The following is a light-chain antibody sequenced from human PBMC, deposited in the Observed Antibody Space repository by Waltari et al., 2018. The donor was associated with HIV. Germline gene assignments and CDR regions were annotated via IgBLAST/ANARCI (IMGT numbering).Light chain of an antibody. CDR3: AVWDDSLGGAV. Sequence: QSVVTQPPSASGTPGQRVTISCSGSGSNIGTYSVNWYQHFPGTAPKLLIYMNDQRPPGVPGRFSGSQSGTSASLASSGLQYDDEADYYCAVWDDSLGGAVFGGGTKLTVL. V-gene: IGLV1-47*01. J-gene: IGLJ2*01. CDR2: MND. CDR1: GSNIGTYS.